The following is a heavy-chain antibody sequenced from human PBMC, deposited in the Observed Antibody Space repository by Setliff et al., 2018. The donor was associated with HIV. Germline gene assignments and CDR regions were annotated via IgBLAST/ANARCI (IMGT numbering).Heavy chain of an antibody. D-gene: IGHD3-22*01. CDR2: IYTSGST. CDR3: ARGLSFYDPGGFDY. V-gene: IGHV4-4*09. J-gene: IGHJ4*02. Sequence: LSLTCTVSGGSISSYYWSWIRQPPGKGLKWIGYIYTSGSTNYNPSLKSRVTISVDTSKNQFSLKLSSVTAADTAVYYCARGLSFYDPGGFDYWGQGTLVTVSS. CDR1: GGSISSYY.